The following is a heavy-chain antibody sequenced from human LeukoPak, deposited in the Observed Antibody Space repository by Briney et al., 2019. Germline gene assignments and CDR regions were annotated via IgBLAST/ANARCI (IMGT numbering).Heavy chain of an antibody. CDR2: INPNSGGT. V-gene: IGHV1-2*02. J-gene: IGHJ4*02. D-gene: IGHD3-22*01. CDR1: GYTFTGYY. CDR3: ARGGGYYDSSGYYLQYS. Sequence: AASVKVSCKASGYTFTGYYMHWVRQAPGQGLERMGWINPNSGGTNYAQKFQGRVTMTRDTSISTAYMELSRLRSDDTAVYYCARGGGYYDSSGYYLQYSWGQGTLVTVSS.